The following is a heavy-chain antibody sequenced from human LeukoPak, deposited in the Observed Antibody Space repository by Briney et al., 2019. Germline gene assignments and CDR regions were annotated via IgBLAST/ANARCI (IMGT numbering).Heavy chain of an antibody. Sequence: SETLSLTCTVSGGSISSGAYYWDWIRQPPGKGLEWIGSIYYGGSTYYNPSLKSRVTISAETSKNQFSLKLSSVTAADTAIYFCASDTYYYDTSGYYGHAFDIWGHGKMVTVSS. V-gene: IGHV4-39*07. CDR3: ASDTYYYDTSGYYGHAFDI. D-gene: IGHD3-22*01. CDR2: IYYGGST. CDR1: GGSISSGAYY. J-gene: IGHJ3*02.